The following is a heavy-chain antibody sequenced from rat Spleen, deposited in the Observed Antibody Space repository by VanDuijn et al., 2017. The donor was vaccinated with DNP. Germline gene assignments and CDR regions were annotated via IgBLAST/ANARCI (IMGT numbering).Heavy chain of an antibody. Sequence: EVQLVESGGGLVQPGRSLKLSCAASGFTFSNYYMAWVRQAPKKGLEWVATISTSGSRAYYPDSVQGRFSISRDNAESTLYLQVNSLRSEDTATYYCTSNPHFRTAAPFDYWGQGVMVTVSS. J-gene: IGHJ2*01. V-gene: IGHV5-27*01. D-gene: IGHD3-8*01. CDR1: GFTFSNYY. CDR3: TSNPHFRTAAPFDY. CDR2: ISTSGSRA.